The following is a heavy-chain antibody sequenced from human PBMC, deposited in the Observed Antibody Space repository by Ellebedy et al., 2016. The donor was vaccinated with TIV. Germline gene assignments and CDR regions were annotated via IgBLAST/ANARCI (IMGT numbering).Heavy chain of an antibody. CDR3: VRDSSGSF. D-gene: IGHD3-22*01. V-gene: IGHV3-30*03. CDR1: GFTFSSYG. Sequence: GESLKISCAASGFTFSSYGMHWVRQAPGKGLEWVAVISYDGSNKYYADSVKGRFTISRDNAKNTLYLQVNSLRAEDTAVYYCVRDSSGSFWGQGTLVTVSS. CDR2: ISYDGSNK. J-gene: IGHJ4*02.